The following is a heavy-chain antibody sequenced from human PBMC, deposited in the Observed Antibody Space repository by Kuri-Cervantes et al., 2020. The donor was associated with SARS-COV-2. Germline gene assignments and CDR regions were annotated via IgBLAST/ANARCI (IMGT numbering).Heavy chain of an antibody. CDR2: IYTSGST. D-gene: IGHD3-22*01. J-gene: IGHJ5*02. CDR3: ARVLRYYDSSGYLGSFDP. CDR1: GGSISSYY. Sequence: GSLRLSCTVSGGSISSYYWSWIRQPAGKGLEWIGRIYTSGSTNYNPSLKSRVTTSVDTSKNQFSLKLSSVTAADTAVYYCARVLRYYDSSGYLGSFDPWGQGTLVTVSS. V-gene: IGHV4-4*07.